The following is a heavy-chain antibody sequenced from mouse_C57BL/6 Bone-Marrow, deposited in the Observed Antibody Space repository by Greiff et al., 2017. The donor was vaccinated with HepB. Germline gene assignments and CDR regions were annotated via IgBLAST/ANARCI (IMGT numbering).Heavy chain of an antibody. J-gene: IGHJ2*01. CDR1: GYTFTSYG. Sequence: VQLQQSGAELARPGASVKLSCKASGYTFTSYGISWVKQRTGQGLEWIGEIYPRSGNNYYNEKFKGKATLTADKSSSTAYMELRSLTSEDSAVYFCARPDGFLYYFDYWGQGTTLTVSS. D-gene: IGHD2-3*01. V-gene: IGHV1-81*01. CDR3: ARPDGFLYYFDY. CDR2: IYPRSGNN.